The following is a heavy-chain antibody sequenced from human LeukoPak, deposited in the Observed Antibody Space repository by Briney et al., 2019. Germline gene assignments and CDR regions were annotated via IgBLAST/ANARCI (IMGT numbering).Heavy chain of an antibody. CDR2: ISSSGSTI. J-gene: IGHJ3*02. D-gene: IGHD2-2*01. CDR3: ARGSRDAFVI. Sequence: QPGGSLRLSCTASGFTFSSYAMNWVRQAPGKGLEWVSYISSSGSTIYHADSVKGRFTISRDNAKNSLYLQMNSLRVEDTAVYYCARGSRDAFVIWGQGTMVSVSS. V-gene: IGHV3-48*03. CDR1: GFTFSSYA.